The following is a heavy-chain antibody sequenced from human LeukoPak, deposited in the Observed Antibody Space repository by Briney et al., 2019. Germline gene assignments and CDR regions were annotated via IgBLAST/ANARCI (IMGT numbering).Heavy chain of an antibody. J-gene: IGHJ4*02. CDR3: AKDIELGGGLLGAFDY. CDR2: IGWNSGSI. D-gene: IGHD2/OR15-2a*01. V-gene: IGHV3-9*01. CDR1: GFTFGDYA. Sequence: GGSLRLSCAASGFTFGDYAMHWVRQAPGKGLEGVSRIGWNSGSIAYADSVKGRFTISRDNAKNSLYLQMNSLRPEDTALHYCAKDIELGGGLLGAFDYWGQGTLVTVSS.